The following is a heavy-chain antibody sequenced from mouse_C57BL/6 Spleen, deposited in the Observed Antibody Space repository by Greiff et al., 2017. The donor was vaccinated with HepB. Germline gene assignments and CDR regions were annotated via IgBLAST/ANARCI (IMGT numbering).Heavy chain of an antibody. V-gene: IGHV1-15*01. CDR3: TAPLTDYAMDY. J-gene: IGHJ4*01. CDR2: IDPETGGT. D-gene: IGHD3-1*01. CDR1: GYTFTDYE. Sequence: QVQLQQSGAELVRPGASVTLSCKASGYTFTDYEMHWVKQTPVHGLEWIGAIDPETGGTAYNQKFKGKAILTADKSSSTAYMELRSLTSEDSDVYYCTAPLTDYAMDYWGQGTSVTVSS.